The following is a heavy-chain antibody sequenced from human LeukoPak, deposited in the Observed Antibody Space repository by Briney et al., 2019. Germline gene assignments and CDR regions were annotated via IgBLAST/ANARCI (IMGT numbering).Heavy chain of an antibody. J-gene: IGHJ4*02. CDR3: ARRFGSYSSSWSY. CDR1: GGSISSGGYS. CDR2: IYYSGST. Sequence: SETLSLTCAVSGGSISSGGYSWSWIRQPPGKGLEWIGYIYYSGSTYYNPSLKSRVTISVDTSKNQFSLKLSSVTAADTAVYYCARRFGSYSSSWSYWGQGTLVTVSS. V-gene: IGHV4-30-4*07. D-gene: IGHD6-13*01.